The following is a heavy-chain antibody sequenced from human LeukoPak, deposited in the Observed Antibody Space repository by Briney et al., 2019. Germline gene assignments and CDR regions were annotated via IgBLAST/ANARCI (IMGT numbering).Heavy chain of an antibody. J-gene: IGHJ4*02. CDR1: GYTLTELS. CDR2: IIPIFGTA. CDR3: ARGSELSYDFWSGYHGSY. V-gene: IGHV1-69*13. D-gene: IGHD3-3*01. Sequence: GASVKVSCKVSGYTLTELSMHWVRQAPGQGLEWMGGIIPIFGTANYAQKFQGRVTITADESTSTAYMELSSLRSEDTAVYYCARGSELSYDFWSGYHGSYRGQGTLVTVSS.